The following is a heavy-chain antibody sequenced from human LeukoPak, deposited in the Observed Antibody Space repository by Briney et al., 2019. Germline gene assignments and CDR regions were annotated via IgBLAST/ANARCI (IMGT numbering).Heavy chain of an antibody. V-gene: IGHV4-30-4*01. Sequence: SETLSLTCTVSGGSISSGDYYWSWVRQPPGKGLEWIGYIYYSGSTYYNPSLKSRVTISVDTSKNQFSLKLSSVTAADTAVYCCARVAEGYCSGGSCYDYYFDYWGQGTLVTVSS. J-gene: IGHJ4*02. D-gene: IGHD2-15*01. CDR3: ARVAEGYCSGGSCYDYYFDY. CDR1: GGSISSGDYY. CDR2: IYYSGST.